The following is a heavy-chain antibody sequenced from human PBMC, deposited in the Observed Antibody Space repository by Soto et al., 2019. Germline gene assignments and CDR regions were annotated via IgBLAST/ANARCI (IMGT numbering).Heavy chain of an antibody. CDR2: IHDSGRS. V-gene: IGHV4-59*01. CDR1: SDSITNYY. D-gene: IGHD2-15*01. J-gene: IGHJ4*02. CDR3: ARVGGTRGWY. Sequence: QVQLQESGPGLVKPSETLSLTCTVSSDSITNYYWSWIRQSPGKGLEWIGYIHDSGRSNYNPSLKGRVKISVDTPKKQFSLRLNSLTTADTAVYYCARVGGTRGWYWGQGTLVTVSS.